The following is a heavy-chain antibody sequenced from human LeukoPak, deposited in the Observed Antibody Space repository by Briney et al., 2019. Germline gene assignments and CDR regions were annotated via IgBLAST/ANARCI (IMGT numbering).Heavy chain of an antibody. CDR1: GGSISSYY. J-gene: IGHJ4*02. CDR2: IYYSGST. Sequence: SETLSLTCTVSGGSISSYYWSWIRQPPGKGLEWIGYIYYSGSTNYNPSLKSRVTISVDTSKNQFSLKLSSVTAADTAVYYCARSAPSIQLWSYFDYWGQGTLVTVSS. V-gene: IGHV4-59*01. D-gene: IGHD5-18*01. CDR3: ARSAPSIQLWSYFDY.